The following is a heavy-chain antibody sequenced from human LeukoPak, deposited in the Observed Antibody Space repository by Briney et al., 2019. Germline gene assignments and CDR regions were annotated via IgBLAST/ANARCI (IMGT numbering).Heavy chain of an antibody. J-gene: IGHJ6*02. V-gene: IGHV4-4*07. Sequence: PSETLSLTCTVSGGSISSYYWSWIRQPAGKGLEWIGRIYTSGSTNYNPSLKSRVTMSVDTSKNQFSLKLSSVTAADTAVYYCAHDSYIVVAGTTYYYGMDVWGQGTTVTVSS. CDR1: GGSISSYY. D-gene: IGHD6-19*01. CDR2: IYTSGST. CDR3: AHDSYIVVAGTTYYYGMDV.